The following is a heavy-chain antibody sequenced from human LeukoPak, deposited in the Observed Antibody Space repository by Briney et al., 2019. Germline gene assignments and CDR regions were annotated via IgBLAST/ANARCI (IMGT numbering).Heavy chain of an antibody. J-gene: IGHJ6*02. CDR2: INPNSGGT. CDR3: ARAAIVTIFGVVQNAAYYYYGMDV. D-gene: IGHD3-3*01. Sequence: GASVKVSCKASGYTFTGYCMHWVRQAPGQGLEWMGWINPNSGGTNYAQKFQGRVTMTRDTSISTAYMELSRLRSDDTAVYYCARAAIVTIFGVVQNAAYYYYGMDVWGQGTTVTVSS. V-gene: IGHV1-2*02. CDR1: GYTFTGYC.